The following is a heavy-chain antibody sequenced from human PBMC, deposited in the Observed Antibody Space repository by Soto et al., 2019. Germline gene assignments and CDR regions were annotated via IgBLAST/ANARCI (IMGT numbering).Heavy chain of an antibody. V-gene: IGHV3-21*01. CDR2: ISSTTNYI. CDR1: GFTFTRYS. J-gene: IGHJ4*02. CDR3: ARESEDLTSNFDY. Sequence: RRLSCAASGFTFTRYSMNWVRQAPGKGLEWVSYISSTTNYIYYADSMKGRFTVSRDNAKNSVYLEMNSLSAEDTAVYYCARESEDLTSNFDYWGQGTLVTVSS.